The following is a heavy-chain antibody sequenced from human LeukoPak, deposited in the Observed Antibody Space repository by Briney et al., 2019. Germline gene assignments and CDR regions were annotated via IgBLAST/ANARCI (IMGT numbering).Heavy chain of an antibody. D-gene: IGHD3-22*01. V-gene: IGHV1-18*01. CDR2: ISAYNGNT. Sequence: ASVKVSCKASGYTFTSHGISWVRQAPGQGLEWMGWISAYNGNTNYAQKLQGRVTMTTDTSTSTAYMELRSLRSDDTAVYYCARGSEYYDSSGYSDAFDIWGQGTMVTVSS. CDR1: GYTFTSHG. J-gene: IGHJ3*02. CDR3: ARGSEYYDSSGYSDAFDI.